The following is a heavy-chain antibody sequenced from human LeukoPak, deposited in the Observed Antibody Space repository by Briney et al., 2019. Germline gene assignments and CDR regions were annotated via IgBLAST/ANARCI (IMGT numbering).Heavy chain of an antibody. CDR2: IYYSGST. J-gene: IGHJ4*02. CDR3: ASGYCSGGSCYRWIDY. V-gene: IGHV4-31*03. CDR1: GGSISSGGYY. Sequence: SQTLSLTCTVSGGSISSGGYYWSWIRQHPGKGLEWIGYIYYSGSTYYNPSLKSRVTISVDTSKNQFSPKLSSVTAADTAVYYCASGYCSGGSCYRWIDYWGQGTLVTVSS. D-gene: IGHD2-15*01.